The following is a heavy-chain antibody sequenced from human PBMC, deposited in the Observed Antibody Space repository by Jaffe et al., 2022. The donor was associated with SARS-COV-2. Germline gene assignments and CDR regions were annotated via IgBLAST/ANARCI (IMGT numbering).Heavy chain of an antibody. V-gene: IGHV2-5*01. CDR3: AHRRGVRGVIREYYFDY. Sequence: QITLKESGPTLVKPTQTLTLTCTFSGFSLSTSGVGVGWIRQPPGKALEWLALIYWNDDKRYSPSLKSRLTITKDTSKNQVVLTMTNMDPVDTATYYCAHRRGVRGVIREYYFDYWGQGTLVTVSS. CDR2: IYWNDDK. CDR1: GFSLSTSGVG. D-gene: IGHD3-10*01. J-gene: IGHJ4*02.